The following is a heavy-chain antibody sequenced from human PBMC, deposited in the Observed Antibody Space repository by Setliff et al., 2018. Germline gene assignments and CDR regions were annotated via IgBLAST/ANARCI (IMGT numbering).Heavy chain of an antibody. CDR1: GYSFIDYY. CDR3: ARPRSNYNRGAFSI. CDR2: VNPKNGGI. J-gene: IGHJ3*02. V-gene: IGHV1-2*06. Sequence: ASVKVSCKASGYSFIDYYIHWVRQAPGQGPEWMGRVNPKNGGILYSQKFEGRVSMTGDRTFSTVYMDLRSLTFDDTAVYYCARPRSNYNRGAFSIWGQGTMVTVSS. D-gene: IGHD3-10*01.